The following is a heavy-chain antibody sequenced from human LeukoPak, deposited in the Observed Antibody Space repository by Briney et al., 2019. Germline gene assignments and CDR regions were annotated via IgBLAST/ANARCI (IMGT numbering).Heavy chain of an antibody. CDR2: TSWNSGGI. CDR1: GFTFDDYA. D-gene: IGHD5-18*01. Sequence: GGSLRLSCAASGFTFDDYAIHWVRQAPGKGLEWVSGTSWNSGGIGYADSVKGRFTISRDNAKNSLYLQMNSLRAEDMALYYYAKSMGYSYGHDAFDIWGQGTMVTVSS. J-gene: IGHJ3*02. V-gene: IGHV3-9*03. CDR3: AKSMGYSYGHDAFDI.